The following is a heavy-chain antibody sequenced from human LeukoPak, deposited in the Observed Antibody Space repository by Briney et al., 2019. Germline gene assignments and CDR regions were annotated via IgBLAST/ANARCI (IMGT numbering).Heavy chain of an antibody. CDR3: ARKGLPHAFDI. CDR2: ISSGGITI. D-gene: IGHD2-15*01. V-gene: IGHV3-11*04. Sequence: GGSLRLSCAASGFTFSDYYMSWIRQAPGKGLEWVSYISSGGITIYYADSVKGRFTISRDNAKNSLYLQMNSLRAEDTAVYYCARKGLPHAFDIWGQGTMVTVSS. CDR1: GFTFSDYY. J-gene: IGHJ3*02.